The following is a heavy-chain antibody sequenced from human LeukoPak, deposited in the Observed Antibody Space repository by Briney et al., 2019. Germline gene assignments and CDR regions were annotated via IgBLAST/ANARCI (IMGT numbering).Heavy chain of an antibody. CDR1: GYNFTIYW. J-gene: IGHJ5*02. Sequence: GESLKISCKGSGYNFTIYWIGWVRPMPGKGLEWMGIIYPGDSDTRYSPSFQGQVTISADKSISTAYLQWSSLKASDTAMYYCAIFDFLFGEIDNWFDPWGQGTQVTVSS. D-gene: IGHD3-16*01. CDR3: AIFDFLFGEIDNWFDP. CDR2: IYPGDSDT. V-gene: IGHV5-51*01.